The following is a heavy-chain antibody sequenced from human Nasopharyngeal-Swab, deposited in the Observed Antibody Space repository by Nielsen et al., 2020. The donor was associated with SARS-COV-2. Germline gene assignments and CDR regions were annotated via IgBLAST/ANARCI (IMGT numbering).Heavy chain of an antibody. J-gene: IGHJ4*02. CDR3: ASSPSRGWYEYHLDN. D-gene: IGHD6-19*01. Sequence: VREAPGKGLEWVSVIYGGDSTYCADSVRGRFTVTRHISENTLYLQMNSLRAEDTAVYYCASSPSRGWYEYHLDNWGQGTLVTVSS. CDR2: IYGGDST. V-gene: IGHV3-53*04.